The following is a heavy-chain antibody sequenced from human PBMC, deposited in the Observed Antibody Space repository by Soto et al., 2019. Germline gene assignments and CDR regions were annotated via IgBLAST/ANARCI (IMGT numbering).Heavy chain of an antibody. Sequence: QVQLQQSGPGLVKPSQTLSLTCAISGDSISTNNVAWNWIRQSPSGGLEWLGRTGYTSKWYNDYSVSVRSRITINPDTSKNQFSLQLNSVTLDDTAVYYCARGKYGAFDYWGQGTLVTVSS. V-gene: IGHV6-1*01. CDR3: ARGKYGAFDY. CDR2: TGYTSKWYN. J-gene: IGHJ4*02. CDR1: GDSISTNNVA. D-gene: IGHD4-17*01.